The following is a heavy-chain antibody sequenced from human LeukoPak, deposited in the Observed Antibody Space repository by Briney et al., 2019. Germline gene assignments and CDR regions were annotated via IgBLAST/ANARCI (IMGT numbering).Heavy chain of an antibody. Sequence: ASVKVSCKASGGTFSSYAISWVRQAPGQGLEWMGGIIPIFGTANYAQKFQGRVTITTDGSTSTAYVELSSLRSEDTAVYYCARDLRLAHAFDIWGQGTMVTVSS. V-gene: IGHV1-69*05. CDR1: GGTFSSYA. CDR3: ARDLRLAHAFDI. CDR2: IIPIFGTA. D-gene: IGHD6-19*01. J-gene: IGHJ3*02.